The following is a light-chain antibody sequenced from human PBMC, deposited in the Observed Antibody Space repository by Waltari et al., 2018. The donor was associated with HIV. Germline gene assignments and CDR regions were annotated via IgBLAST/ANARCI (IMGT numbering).Light chain of an antibody. CDR3: SSFAPTNKFYVL. CDR2: EVT. Sequence: QSTLTQPPSASGSPGQSVTISCTGTSSDIGGYTYVSSYQQHPGKAPKLIMTEVTKRPSGVPDRFSGSKSGNTASLTVSGLQADDEALYYCSSFAPTNKFYVLFGGGTTLTVL. J-gene: IGLJ2*01. CDR1: SSDIGGYTY. V-gene: IGLV2-8*01.